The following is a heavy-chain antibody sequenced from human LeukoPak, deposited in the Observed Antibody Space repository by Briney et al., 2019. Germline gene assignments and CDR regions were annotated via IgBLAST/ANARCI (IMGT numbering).Heavy chain of an antibody. V-gene: IGHV1-69*13. D-gene: IGHD6-13*01. Sequence: ASLKVSCKTSVGTFSSDAISWVRQAPGQGLEWMGGIIPIFGTANYAQKFQGRVTITADESTSTAYMELSSLRSEDTAVYYCARDNAAAAGTVWFDPWGQGTLVTVSS. J-gene: IGHJ5*02. CDR1: VGTFSSDA. CDR2: IIPIFGTA. CDR3: ARDNAAAAGTVWFDP.